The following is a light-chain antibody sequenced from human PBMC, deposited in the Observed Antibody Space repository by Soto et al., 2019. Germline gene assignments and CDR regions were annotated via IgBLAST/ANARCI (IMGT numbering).Light chain of an antibody. V-gene: IGKV1-27*01. J-gene: IGKJ3*01. CDR3: QKYYDAVFT. Sequence: DIQMTQSPSSLSASLGDRVTITCRASQGIDNYLAWYQQRPGQVPKLLTYHASTLQSGVPSRVSGSGSATDFTLTISSLQPEDVATYYGQKYYDAVFTFGPGTKVDIK. CDR2: HAS. CDR1: QGIDNY.